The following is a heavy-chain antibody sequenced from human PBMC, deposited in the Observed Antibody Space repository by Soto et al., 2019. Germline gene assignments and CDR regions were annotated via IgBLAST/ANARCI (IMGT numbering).Heavy chain of an antibody. CDR3: AREGRGDYVYGMDV. CDR2: IYYSGST. CDR1: GGSVSSGSYY. J-gene: IGHJ6*02. D-gene: IGHD3-10*01. V-gene: IGHV4-61*01. Sequence: QVQLQESGPGLVKPSETLSLTCTVSGGSVSSGSYYWSWIRQPPGKGLEWVGYIYYSGSTNYNPALKSRVPXXVXTXXNQFSRNLSSVTAADTAVYYCAREGRGDYVYGMDVWGQGTTVTVSS.